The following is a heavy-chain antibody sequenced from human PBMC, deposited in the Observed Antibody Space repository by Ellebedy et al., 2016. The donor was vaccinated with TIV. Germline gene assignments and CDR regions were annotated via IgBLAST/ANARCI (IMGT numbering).Heavy chain of an antibody. D-gene: IGHD3-10*01. J-gene: IGHJ4*02. Sequence: MPGGSLRLSCTVSGGSISSSSFYWGWVRQPPGQGRESIGNIYEGGGTYYNPSLKSRVTISVDTPKNQFSPNLRSVTAADTAVYYCATPVRLPFPLWGQGALVTVSS. V-gene: IGHV4-39*01. CDR3: ATPVRLPFPL. CDR1: GGSISSSSFY. CDR2: IYEGGGT.